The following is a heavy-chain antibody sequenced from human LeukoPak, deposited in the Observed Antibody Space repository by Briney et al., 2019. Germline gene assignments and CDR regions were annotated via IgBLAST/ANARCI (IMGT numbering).Heavy chain of an antibody. J-gene: IGHJ4*02. CDR3: ARYQLPVRYFDY. Sequence: SAGSLRLSCAASGFTFSDHYMDWMRQGPGRGLEWFARIRNKANSYTTEYAASVEGRFSISRDDSKNSLYLQMNSRKTEDTAVYYCARYQLPVRYFDYWGQGTLVTVSS. CDR1: GFTFSDHY. D-gene: IGHD2-2*01. V-gene: IGHV3-72*01. CDR2: IRNKANSYTT.